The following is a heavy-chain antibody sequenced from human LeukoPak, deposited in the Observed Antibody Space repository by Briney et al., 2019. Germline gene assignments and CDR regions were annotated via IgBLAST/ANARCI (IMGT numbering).Heavy chain of an antibody. V-gene: IGHV3-30-3*01. CDR1: GFTFSSYA. CDR2: ISYDGSNK. Sequence: GGSLRLSCAASGFTFSSYAMHWVRQAPGKGLEWVAVISYDGSNKYYADSVKGRFIISRDNSKNTLYLQMNSLRAEDTAVYYCARGPWRGSYCDYWGQGTLVTVSS. J-gene: IGHJ4*02. D-gene: IGHD1-26*01. CDR3: ARGPWRGSYCDY.